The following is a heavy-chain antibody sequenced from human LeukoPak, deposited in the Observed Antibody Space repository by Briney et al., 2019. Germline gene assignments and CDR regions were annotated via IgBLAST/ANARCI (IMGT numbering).Heavy chain of an antibody. CDR3: ARHYDYSAYYETYLYN. V-gene: IGHV1-18*01. D-gene: IGHD3-16*01. Sequence: GASVKVSCKASGYDLANYGISWVRQAPGQGLEWMGWISAYSHNTHYAQNFQGRVTVTTDTSTNTAYMELRSLRSDDTAVYYCARHYDYSAYYETYLYNWGQGTLVIVSS. CDR2: ISAYSHNT. J-gene: IGHJ4*02. CDR1: GYDLANYG.